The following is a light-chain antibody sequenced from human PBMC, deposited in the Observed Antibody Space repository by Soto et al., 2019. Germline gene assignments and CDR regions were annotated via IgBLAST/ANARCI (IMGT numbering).Light chain of an antibody. Sequence: QSALTQPPSASGSPGQSVTISCTGTSRDVGAYKFVSWYQQHPGKAPKLMIYDVSKRPSGVPDRFSGSKSGNTASLTISGLQAEDEADYYCCSYAGSYTFDVVFGGGTKLTVL. CDR2: DVS. CDR1: SRDVGAYKF. CDR3: CSYAGSYTFDVV. V-gene: IGLV2-11*01. J-gene: IGLJ2*01.